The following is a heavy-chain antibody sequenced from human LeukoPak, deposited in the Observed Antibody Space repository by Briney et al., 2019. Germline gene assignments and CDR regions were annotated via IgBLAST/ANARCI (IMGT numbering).Heavy chain of an antibody. CDR3: ARESRPTFYYDRSGYYPDY. V-gene: IGHV4-30-4*08. CDR2: IYYSGST. CDR1: GFTVSSNY. D-gene: IGHD3-22*01. J-gene: IGHJ4*02. Sequence: LRLSCAASGFTVSSNYMSWVRQPPGKGLEWIGYIYYSGSTFYNPSLKSRVIISVDTSKNQFSLKLSSMTAADTAVYYCARESRPTFYYDRSGYYPDYWGQGTLVTVSS.